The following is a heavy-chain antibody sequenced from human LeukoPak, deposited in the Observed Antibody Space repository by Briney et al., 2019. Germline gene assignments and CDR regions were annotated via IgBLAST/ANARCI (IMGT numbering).Heavy chain of an antibody. CDR2: IYYSGST. D-gene: IGHD5-18*01. CDR3: ARHRKDGRYSHAFDI. J-gene: IGHJ3*02. Sequence: SETLSLTCAVSGGSISSSNWWSWIRQPPGKGLEWIGSIYYSGSTYYSPSLKSRVTISVDTSKNQFSLKLSSVTAADTAVYYCARHRKDGRYSHAFDIWGQGTMVTVSS. V-gene: IGHV4-39*01. CDR1: GGSISSSNW.